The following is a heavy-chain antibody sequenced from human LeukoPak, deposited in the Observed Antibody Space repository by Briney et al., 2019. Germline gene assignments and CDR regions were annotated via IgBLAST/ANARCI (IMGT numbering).Heavy chain of an antibody. V-gene: IGHV3-30-3*01. Sequence: PGGSLRLSCAASGFTFSSYAMHWVRQAPGKGLEWVAVISYDGSNKYYADSVKGRFTICRDNSKNTLYLQMNSLRAEDTAVYYCARVNHPMVRGVLYYFDYWGQGTLVTVSS. CDR2: ISYDGSNK. D-gene: IGHD3-10*01. CDR3: ARVNHPMVRGVLYYFDY. CDR1: GFTFSSYA. J-gene: IGHJ4*02.